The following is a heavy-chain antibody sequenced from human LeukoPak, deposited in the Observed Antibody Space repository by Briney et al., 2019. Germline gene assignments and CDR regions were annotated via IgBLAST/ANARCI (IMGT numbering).Heavy chain of an antibody. CDR3: AKPELLWFGEFNYDY. J-gene: IGHJ4*02. Sequence: GGSLRLSCAASGFTFSSYGMHWVRQAPGKGLEWVAFIRYDGSNKYYADSVKGRFTISRDNSKNTLYLQMNSLRAEDTAVYYCAKPELLWFGEFNYDYWGQGTLDTVSS. CDR2: IRYDGSNK. CDR1: GFTFSSYG. V-gene: IGHV3-30*02. D-gene: IGHD3-10*01.